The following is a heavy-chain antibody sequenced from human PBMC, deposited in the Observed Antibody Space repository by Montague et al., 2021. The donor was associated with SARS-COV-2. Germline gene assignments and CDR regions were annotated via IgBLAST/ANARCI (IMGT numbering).Heavy chain of an antibody. V-gene: IGHV4-34*01. Sequence: SETLSLTCAVHGGSFSGYYWNWIRQHPGKGLEWIGEINHGGNTNYNPSLKNRLTISVDTSKNQFSLKLTSVAATDTAVYYCARLRDGVVPSPILGIGPYFTYYCMDVWGKGTTVTVSS. CDR2: INHGGNT. D-gene: IGHD2-15*01. J-gene: IGHJ6*03. CDR3: ARLRDGVVPSPILGIGPYFTYYCMDV. CDR1: GGSFSGYY.